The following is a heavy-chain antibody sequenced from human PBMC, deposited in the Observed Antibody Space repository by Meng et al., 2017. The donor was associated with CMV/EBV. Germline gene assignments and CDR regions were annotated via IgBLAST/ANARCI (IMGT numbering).Heavy chain of an antibody. CDR2: IYSGGST. J-gene: IGHJ6*02. V-gene: IGHV3-53*01. CDR3: ARGARKGYDYRNYYYYGMDV. CDR1: GFTVSSNY. D-gene: IGHD5-12*01. Sequence: GGSLRLSCAASGFTVSSNYMTWVRQAPGKGLEWVSVIYSGGSTYYADFVKGRFTISRDNSKNTLYLQMNSLRAEDTAVYYCARGARKGYDYRNYYYYGMDVWGQGTTVTVSS.